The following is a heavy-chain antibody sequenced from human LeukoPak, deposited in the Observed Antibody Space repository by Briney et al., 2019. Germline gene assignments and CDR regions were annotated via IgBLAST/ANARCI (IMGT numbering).Heavy chain of an antibody. Sequence: GGSLRLSCAASGFSFSSYSIHWDRQAPGKGLEWVAVISSDGNSKNFALSVKGRFAISRDNDKDSVYLQLSSLRAEDTAVYYCATMGVAARLDHWGQGTLVTVSS. J-gene: IGHJ4*01. CDR1: GFSFSSYS. D-gene: IGHD6-19*01. CDR3: ATMGVAARLDH. CDR2: ISSDGNSK. V-gene: IGHV3-30*09.